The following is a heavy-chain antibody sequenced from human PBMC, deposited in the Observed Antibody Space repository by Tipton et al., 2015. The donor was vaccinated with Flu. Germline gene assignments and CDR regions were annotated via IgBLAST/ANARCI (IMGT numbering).Heavy chain of an antibody. D-gene: IGHD2-15*01. CDR2: IGGTGDAT. V-gene: IGHV3-23*01. CDR3: SPV. J-gene: IGHJ4*02. Sequence: SLRLFCVGSGFIFSNFAMTWVRQAPGKGLEWVADIGGTGDATSYAESVRGRFTVSRDNSQNTLYLEMNNLKIDDTAVYYCSPVGGLGTLVTVSS. CDR1: GFIFSNFA.